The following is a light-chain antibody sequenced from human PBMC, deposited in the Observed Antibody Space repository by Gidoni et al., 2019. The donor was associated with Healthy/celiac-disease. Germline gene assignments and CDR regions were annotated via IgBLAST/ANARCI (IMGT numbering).Light chain of an antibody. Sequence: IQLTQSPSSLSASVGDSVTITCRASQGISSYLAWYQQKPGKAPMLLIYAASTLQSGVPSRFSGSGSGTDFTLTISSLQPEDFATYYCQQLNSYPYTFXXXTKLEIK. V-gene: IGKV1-9*01. CDR1: QGISSY. J-gene: IGKJ2*01. CDR3: QQLNSYPYT. CDR2: AAS.